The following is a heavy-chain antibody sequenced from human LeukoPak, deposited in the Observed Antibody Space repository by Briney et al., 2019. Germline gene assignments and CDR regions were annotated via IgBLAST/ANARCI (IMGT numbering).Heavy chain of an antibody. CDR3: AKGVGYYGDYDGGDR. CDR1: GFTFSSYG. V-gene: IGHV3-30*18. D-gene: IGHD4-17*01. J-gene: IGHJ5*02. CDR2: ISYDGSNK. Sequence: GRSLRLSCAASGFTFSSYGMHWVRQAPGKGLEWVAVISYDGSNKYYADSVKGRFTISRDNSKNTLYLQMNSLRAEDTAVYYCAKGVGYYGDYDGGDRWGQGTLVTVSS.